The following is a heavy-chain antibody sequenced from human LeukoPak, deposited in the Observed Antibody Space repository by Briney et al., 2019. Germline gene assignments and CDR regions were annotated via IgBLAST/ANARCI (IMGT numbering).Heavy chain of an antibody. Sequence: SETLSLTCTVSGGSISSYYWSWIRQPAGKGLEWIGRMYASGITNYNPSLKSRVTMSVDTSKNQFSLMLSSVTAADTAVYYCARDSGYYTNPYYFDYWGQGTLVTVSS. D-gene: IGHD3-3*01. J-gene: IGHJ4*02. CDR2: MYASGIT. V-gene: IGHV4-4*07. CDR3: ARDSGYYTNPYYFDY. CDR1: GGSISSYY.